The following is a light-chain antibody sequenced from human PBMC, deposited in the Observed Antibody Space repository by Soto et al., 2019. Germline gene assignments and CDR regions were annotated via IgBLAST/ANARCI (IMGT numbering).Light chain of an antibody. Sequence: VSATEKDRVTITCRASQSITRWLTWYQQKPGKAPKLLIYEASNLQSGVPSRFSGNGSGTDFTLTISSLQPEDFATYYCLQAYNYPRSFGGGTKV. CDR3: LQAYNYPRS. CDR1: QSITRW. J-gene: IGKJ4*01. CDR2: EAS. V-gene: IGKV1-5*01.